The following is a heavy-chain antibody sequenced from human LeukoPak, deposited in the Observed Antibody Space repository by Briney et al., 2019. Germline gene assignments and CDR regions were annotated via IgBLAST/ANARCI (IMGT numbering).Heavy chain of an antibody. Sequence: GGTLRLSCAASGFTFSSYGMGWVRQAPGKGLEWVSSISSSSSYIYYADSVKGRFTISRDNAKNSLYLQMNSLRAEDTAVYYCARLPLVVSYLYYYYYMDVWGKGTTVTVSS. J-gene: IGHJ6*03. CDR1: GFTFSSYG. D-gene: IGHD2-15*01. CDR3: ARLPLVVSYLYYYYYMDV. CDR2: ISSSSSYI. V-gene: IGHV3-21*01.